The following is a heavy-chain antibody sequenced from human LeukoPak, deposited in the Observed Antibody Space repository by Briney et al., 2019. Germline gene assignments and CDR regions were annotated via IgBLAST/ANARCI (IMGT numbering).Heavy chain of an antibody. CDR1: GGSFSGYY. CDR2: INHSGST. D-gene: IGHD4-17*01. CDR3: ARGRKGYGDYIYRVGYFDY. V-gene: IGHV4-34*01. Sequence: SETLSLTCAVYGGSFSGYYWSWIRQPPGKGLEWIGEINHSGSTNYNPSLKSRVTISVDTSKNQFSLKLSSVTAADTAVYYCARGRKGYGDYIYRVGYFDYWGQGTLVTVPS. J-gene: IGHJ4*02.